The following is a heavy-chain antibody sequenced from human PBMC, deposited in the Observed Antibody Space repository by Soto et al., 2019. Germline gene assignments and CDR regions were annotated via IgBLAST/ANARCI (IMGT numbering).Heavy chain of an antibody. J-gene: IGHJ3*02. V-gene: IGHV4-34*01. Sequence: QLQLQQWGAGLLKPSETLSLTCAVYGGFVSSGSYYWSWIRQPPGKGLEWIGEMSHSGGTHFNPSLKSRVTISVDTSKNQFSPKMSSVTAADTSLYYCARVERGTATTVVDAFDIWGPGTMVTVSS. CDR2: MSHSGGT. CDR3: ARVERGTATTVVDAFDI. D-gene: IGHD1-1*01. CDR1: GGFVSSGSYY.